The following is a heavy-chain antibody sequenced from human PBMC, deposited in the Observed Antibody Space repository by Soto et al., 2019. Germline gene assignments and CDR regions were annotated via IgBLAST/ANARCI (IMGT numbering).Heavy chain of an antibody. CDR1: GGTFSSYA. Sequence: QVQLVQSGAEVKKPGSSVKVSCKASGGTFSSYAISWVRQAPGQGLEWMGGIIPIFGTANYAQKFQGRVTINADESTSTAYMELSSLRAEDTAVYYCAREGASGSHIGYWGQGTLVTVSS. CDR2: IIPIFGTA. D-gene: IGHD3-22*01. J-gene: IGHJ4*02. CDR3: AREGASGSHIGY. V-gene: IGHV1-69*01.